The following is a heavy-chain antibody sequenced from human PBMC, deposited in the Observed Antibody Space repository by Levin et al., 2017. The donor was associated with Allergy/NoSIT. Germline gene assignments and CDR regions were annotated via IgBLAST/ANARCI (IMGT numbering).Heavy chain of an antibody. Sequence: PSETLSLTCTVSGGSISSYFWSWFRQPPGKGLEWIGYIYDSGSTNYNPSLKSRVTISVDTSRGRFSLKLSSVTAADTAVYYCARHIKDYGLDVWGQGTTVTVSS. CDR1: GGSISSYF. CDR2: IYDSGST. D-gene: IGHD1-14*01. J-gene: IGHJ6*02. CDR3: ARHIKDYGLDV. V-gene: IGHV4-59*08.